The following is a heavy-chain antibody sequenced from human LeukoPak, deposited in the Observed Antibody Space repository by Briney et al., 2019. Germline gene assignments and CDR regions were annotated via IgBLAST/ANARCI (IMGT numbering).Heavy chain of an antibody. CDR3: ASLVGGYYPPVEAFDV. CDR2: INGDGSTT. J-gene: IGHJ3*01. CDR1: GFSFRSCW. D-gene: IGHD3-3*01. Sequence: GGSLRLSCAASGFSFRSCWMHWLRQAPGKELVWVSRINGDGSTTNYADSVRGRFTISRDNAKNTLYLQMNSLRADDSAVYFCASLVGGYYPPVEAFDVWGQGTMVTVSS. V-gene: IGHV3-74*01.